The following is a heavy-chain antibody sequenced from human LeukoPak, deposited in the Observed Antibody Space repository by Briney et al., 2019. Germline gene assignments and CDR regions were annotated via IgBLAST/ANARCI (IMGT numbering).Heavy chain of an antibody. D-gene: IGHD4-17*01. Sequence: PSETLSLTCAVYGGSFSGYYWSWIRQPPGKGLEWIGEINHSGSTNYNPSLKSRVTISVDTSKNQFSLKLSSVTAADTAVYYCAKLFIGYGDRYGYYFDYWGQGTLVTVSS. J-gene: IGHJ4*02. CDR3: AKLFIGYGDRYGYYFDY. CDR1: GGSFSGYY. V-gene: IGHV4-34*01. CDR2: INHSGST.